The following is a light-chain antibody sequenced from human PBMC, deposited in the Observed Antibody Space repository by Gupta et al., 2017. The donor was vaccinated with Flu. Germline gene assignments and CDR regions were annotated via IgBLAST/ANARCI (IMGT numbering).Light chain of an antibody. J-gene: IGKJ1*01. CDR3: QQDYSNPQT. V-gene: IGKV4-1*01. CDR1: ISGLASHNVKTY. CDR2: QAS. Sequence: EWATISCRVTISGLASHNVKTYLAWYQQKPGKSPKILIQQASNRECGVPDRFSGSGSGTDFTLTISSLQADDVAAYYCQQDYSNPQTFGEGTKVEIK.